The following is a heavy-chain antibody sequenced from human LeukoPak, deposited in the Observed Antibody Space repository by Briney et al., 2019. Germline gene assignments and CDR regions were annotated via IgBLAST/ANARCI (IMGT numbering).Heavy chain of an antibody. Sequence: GGSLRLSCAASGFTFSSYGMHWARQAPGKGLEWVAVISYDGSNKYYADSVKGRFTISRDNSKNTLYLQMNSLRAEDTAVYYCAKTYGGRRYYFDYWGQGTLVTVSS. D-gene: IGHD4-23*01. J-gene: IGHJ4*02. CDR1: GFTFSSYG. V-gene: IGHV3-30*18. CDR2: ISYDGSNK. CDR3: AKTYGGRRYYFDY.